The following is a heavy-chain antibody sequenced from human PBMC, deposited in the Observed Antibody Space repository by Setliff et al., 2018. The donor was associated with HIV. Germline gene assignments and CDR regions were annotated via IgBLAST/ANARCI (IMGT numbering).Heavy chain of an antibody. CDR2: IYYSGST. V-gene: IGHV4-39*07. Sequence: PSETLSLTCAVSGGSIRATSYYWGWIRQPPGKGLEWIGSIYYSGSTKYNPSLKSRVTISVDTSKNQFSLKLSSVTAADTAVYYCARGRGGYCSSTSCYRYYYYGMDVWGQGTTVT. D-gene: IGHD2-2*01. J-gene: IGHJ6*02. CDR3: ARGRGGYCSSTSCYRYYYYGMDV. CDR1: GGSIRATSYY.